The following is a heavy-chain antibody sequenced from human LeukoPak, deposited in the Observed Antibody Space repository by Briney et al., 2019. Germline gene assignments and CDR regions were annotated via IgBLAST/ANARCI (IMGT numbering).Heavy chain of an antibody. CDR1: GYSFTSYW. CDR3: ARRSSSGGYYFDY. J-gene: IGHJ4*02. V-gene: IGHV5-51*01. Sequence: GESLKISCKGSGYSFTSYWIGWVRQVPGKGLEWMGIIYPGDSDTRYSPSFQGQVTISADKSISTAYLQWSSLKASDTAMYYYARRSSSGGYYFDYWGQGTLVTVSS. D-gene: IGHD3-16*01. CDR2: IYPGDSDT.